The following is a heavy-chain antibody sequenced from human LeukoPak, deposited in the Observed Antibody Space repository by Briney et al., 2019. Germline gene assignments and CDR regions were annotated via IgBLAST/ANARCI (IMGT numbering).Heavy chain of an antibody. CDR1: GFTFSSYG. V-gene: IGHV3-30*02. J-gene: IGHJ4*02. CDR3: AKDSSSWYRPDY. CDR2: IRYDGSNK. Sequence: PGGSLRLSCAASGFTFSSYGMHWVRQAPGKGLEWVAFIRYDGSNKYYADSVKGRFTISRDNSKNMLYLQMNSLRAEDTAVYYCAKDSSSWYRPDYWGQGTLVTVSS. D-gene: IGHD6-13*01.